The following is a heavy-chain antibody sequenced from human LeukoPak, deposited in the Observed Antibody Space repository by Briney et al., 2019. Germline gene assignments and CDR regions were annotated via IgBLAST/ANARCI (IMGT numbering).Heavy chain of an antibody. CDR1: GGSFSDYY. Sequence: PSETLSLTCAVYGGSFSDYYWSWIRQPPGKGLEWIGEINHSGNSNYNPSLKSRVTISVDTSKNQFSLKLSSVTAADTAVYYCARPRGYSSGWYSYWGQGTLVTVSS. CDR2: INHSGNS. CDR3: ARPRGYSSGWYSY. J-gene: IGHJ4*02. D-gene: IGHD6-19*01. V-gene: IGHV4-34*01.